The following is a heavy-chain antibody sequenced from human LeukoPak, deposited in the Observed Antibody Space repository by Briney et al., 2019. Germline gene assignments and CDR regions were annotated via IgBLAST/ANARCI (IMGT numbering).Heavy chain of an antibody. CDR3: ARAAEYSSGWYLFDY. CDR2: ISSSSSNI. Sequence: GGSLRLSCAASGFTFSSYTMNWVRQAPGKGLEWVSSISSSSSNIYYADSVRGRFTVSRDNAKNSLYLQVNSLRAEDTAVYYCARAAEYSSGWYLFDYWGQGTLVTVSA. D-gene: IGHD6-19*01. CDR1: GFTFSSYT. V-gene: IGHV3-21*01. J-gene: IGHJ4*02.